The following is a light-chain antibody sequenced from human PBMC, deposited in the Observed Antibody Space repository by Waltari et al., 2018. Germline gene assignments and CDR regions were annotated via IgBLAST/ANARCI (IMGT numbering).Light chain of an antibody. J-gene: IGKJ1*01. V-gene: IGKV1-8*01. CDR1: QGISSY. CDR3: QQYYSNPAT. CDR2: AAS. Sequence: AIRITQSPSSLSASTGDRVTITCRASQGISSYLAWYQQKPGKAPKVLIYAASTLQSGVPSRFSGSGSGKDFTLTISCLQSEDFAIYYCQQYYSNPATFGQGTKVEIK.